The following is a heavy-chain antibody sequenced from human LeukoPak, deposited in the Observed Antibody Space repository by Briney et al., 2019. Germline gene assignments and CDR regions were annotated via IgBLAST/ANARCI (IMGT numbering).Heavy chain of an antibody. CDR3: AKGLDIAVAGTPWFDP. V-gene: IGHV1-8*01. CDR2: MNPNSGNT. Sequence: GASVKVSCKASGYTFTSYDINWVRQATGQGLEWMGWMNPNSGNTGYAQKFQGRVTMTRNTSISTAYMELSSLRSEDTAVYYCAKGLDIAVAGTPWFDPWGQGTLVTVSS. D-gene: IGHD6-19*01. CDR1: GYTFTSYD. J-gene: IGHJ5*02.